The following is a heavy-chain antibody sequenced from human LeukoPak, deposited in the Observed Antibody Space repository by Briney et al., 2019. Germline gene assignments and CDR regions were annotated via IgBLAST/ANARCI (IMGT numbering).Heavy chain of an antibody. CDR1: GFTFSAYW. J-gene: IGHJ4*02. CDR2: IKQDGSEK. Sequence: TGGSLRLSCAASGFTFSAYWMTWVRQAPGKGLEWVANIKQDGSEKYYVDSVKGRFTISRDNSKNTLHLQMNSLRAGDTAVYYCAKGDTSWLYVDYWGQGTLVTVSS. D-gene: IGHD2-2*01. CDR3: AKGDTSWLYVDY. V-gene: IGHV3-7*03.